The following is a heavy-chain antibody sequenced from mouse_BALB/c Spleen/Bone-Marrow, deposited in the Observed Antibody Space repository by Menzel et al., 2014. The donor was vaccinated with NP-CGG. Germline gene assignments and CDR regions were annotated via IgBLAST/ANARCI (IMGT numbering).Heavy chain of an antibody. D-gene: IGHD2-12*01. CDR3: ARYSIGTFFDY. CDR2: IDPANGNT. Sequence: EVQLQQSGAELVKPGASVKLSCTASGFNIKDTYMHWVKQRPEQGLEWIGRIDPANGNTKYDPKFQGKATITADTSSNTSYLQLSSVTSEDTAVYYCARYSIGTFFDYWGQGTPLTVSS. CDR1: GFNIKDTY. V-gene: IGHV14-3*02. J-gene: IGHJ2*01.